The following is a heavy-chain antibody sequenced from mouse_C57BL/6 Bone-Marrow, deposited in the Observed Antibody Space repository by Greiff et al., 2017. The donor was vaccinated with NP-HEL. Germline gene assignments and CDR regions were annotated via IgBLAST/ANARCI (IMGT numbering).Heavy chain of an antibody. V-gene: IGHV5-4*03. J-gene: IGHJ2*01. CDR3: ARVGWLPFYFDY. D-gene: IGHD2-3*01. CDR2: ISDGGSYT. CDR1: GFTFSSYA. Sequence: EVKVVESGGGLVKPGGSLKLSCAASGFTFSSYAMSWVRQTPEKRLEWVATISDGGSYTYYPDNVKGRFTISRDNAKNNLYLQMSHLKSEDTAMYYCARVGWLPFYFDYWGQGTTLTVSA.